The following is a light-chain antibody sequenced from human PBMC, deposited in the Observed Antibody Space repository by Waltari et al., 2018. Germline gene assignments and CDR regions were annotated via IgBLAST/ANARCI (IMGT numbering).Light chain of an antibody. CDR2: STT. V-gene: IGLV7-43*01. CDR1: TGTVTRGYY. Sequence: QTVVTQETSLTVSPGGTVTSHCASSTGTVTRGYYANWFQQNPGQTPRPLIFSTTDRHSWTLARFSGSLLGGKAALTLSAVQPDDEAEYYCLLYHACAWVFGGGTKLTVL. J-gene: IGLJ3*02. CDR3: LLYHACAWV.